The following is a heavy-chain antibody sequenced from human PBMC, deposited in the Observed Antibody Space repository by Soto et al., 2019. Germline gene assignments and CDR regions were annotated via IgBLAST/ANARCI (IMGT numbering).Heavy chain of an antibody. D-gene: IGHD3-10*01. CDR3: ARDQGHFSGSGRRGPLYYFDY. V-gene: IGHV1-46*01. CDR2: INPSGGST. CDR1: GYTFTSYY. Sequence: ASVKVSCKASGYTFTSYYMHWVRQAPGQGLEWMGIINPSGGSTSYAQKFQGRVTMTRDTSTSTVYMELSSLRSEDTAAYYCARDQGHFSGSGRRGPLYYFDYWGQGTLVTVSS. J-gene: IGHJ4*02.